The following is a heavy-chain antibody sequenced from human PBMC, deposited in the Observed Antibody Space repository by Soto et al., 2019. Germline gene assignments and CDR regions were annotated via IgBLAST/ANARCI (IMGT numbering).Heavy chain of an antibody. V-gene: IGHV5-51*01. CDR1: GYTFTSYW. CDR3: ARGLSITVADQFFDY. D-gene: IGHD6-19*01. J-gene: IGHJ4*02. Sequence: EVQLVPSGAEVKKPGESLKISCKGSGYTFTSYWIGCVRQLPGKGLEWMWFIYPGDSRTRYSPSFQGQVTISPDKTVNTAYLQWSSLKASDTAMYYCARGLSITVADQFFDYWGQGTLVTVSS. CDR2: IYPGDSRT.